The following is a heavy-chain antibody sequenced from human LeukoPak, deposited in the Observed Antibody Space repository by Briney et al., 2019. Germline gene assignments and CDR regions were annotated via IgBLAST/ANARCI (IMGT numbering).Heavy chain of an antibody. J-gene: IGHJ4*02. Sequence: GGSLRLSCAASGFTFSSCSMNWVRQAPGKGLEWASSISSSSSYIYYADSVKGRFTISRDNAKNSLYLQMNSLRAEDTAVYYCARVGRGVVPAGGDYWGQGTLVTVSS. V-gene: IGHV3-21*01. D-gene: IGHD2-2*01. CDR1: GFTFSSCS. CDR3: ARVGRGVVPAGGDY. CDR2: ISSSSSYI.